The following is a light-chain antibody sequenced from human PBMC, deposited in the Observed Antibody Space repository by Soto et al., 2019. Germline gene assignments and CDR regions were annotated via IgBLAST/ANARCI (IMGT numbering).Light chain of an antibody. J-gene: IGKJ1*01. CDR3: QQYGGSPRT. CDR2: GAS. Sequence: EIVLTQSPGTLSLSPGERAILTCRASQSVTGSYLAWYQQKPGQAPRLLIYGASSRATGIPDRFSGSESGTDFPLTIARLEPEDFAVYYCQQYGGSPRTFGQGTKVEMK. CDR1: QSVTGSY. V-gene: IGKV3-20*01.